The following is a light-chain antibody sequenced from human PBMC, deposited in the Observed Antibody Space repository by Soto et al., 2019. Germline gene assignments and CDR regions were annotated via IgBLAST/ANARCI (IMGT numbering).Light chain of an antibody. CDR2: TTS. J-gene: IGKJ2*01. CDR1: QGISNY. V-gene: IGKV1-17*03. Sequence: DVQMTQSPSAVSASVGDRVNITCRASQGISNYLAWFQQKPGKVPKRLIYTTSTLQSGVPSRFSGSRSGTEFTLTISSLQPDDFATYYCQQYNSYFPTFGQGTKVDIK. CDR3: QQYNSYFPT.